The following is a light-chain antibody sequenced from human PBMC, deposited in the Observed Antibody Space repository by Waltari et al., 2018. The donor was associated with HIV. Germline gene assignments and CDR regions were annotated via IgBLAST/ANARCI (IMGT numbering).Light chain of an antibody. CDR1: QSVNANF. Sequence: PGERATLSCRASQSVNANFFAWYQQRPGQAPRLLIYGASTRAPGIPDRFSGSGSGTDFTLTINRLEPEDFAVYYCHQYGNSPSTFGQGTTLDIK. CDR2: GAS. J-gene: IGKJ2*01. CDR3: HQYGNSPST. V-gene: IGKV3-20*01.